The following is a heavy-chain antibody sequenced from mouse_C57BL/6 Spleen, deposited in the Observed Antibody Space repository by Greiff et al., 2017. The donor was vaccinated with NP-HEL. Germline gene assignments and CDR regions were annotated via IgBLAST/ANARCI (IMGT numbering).Heavy chain of an antibody. V-gene: IGHV1-37*01. D-gene: IGHD2-5*01. J-gene: IGHJ4*01. CDR1: GYSFTGYF. CDR2: INPYNGDT. CDR3: AKGARSNYGDYYAMDY. Sequence: VQLQQSGPELVKPGASVKISCKASGYSFTGYFMNWVKQSHGKSLEWIGRINPYNGDTFYNQKFKGKATLTVDKSSSTAHMELLSLTSEDFAVYYCAKGARSNYGDYYAMDYWGQGTSVTVSS.